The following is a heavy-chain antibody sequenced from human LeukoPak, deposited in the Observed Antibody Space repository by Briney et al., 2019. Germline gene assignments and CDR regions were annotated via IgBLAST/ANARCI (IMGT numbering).Heavy chain of an antibody. CDR3: ARVPTENYYYYYMDV. CDR1: GGTFSSYA. Sequence: SVKVSCEASGGTFSSYAISWVRQAPGQGLEWMGGIIPIFDTANYAQKFQGRVTITADESTSTAYMELSSLRSEDTAVYYCARVPTENYYYYYMDVWGKGTTVTVSS. CDR2: IIPIFDTA. V-gene: IGHV1-69*01. D-gene: IGHD1-1*01. J-gene: IGHJ6*03.